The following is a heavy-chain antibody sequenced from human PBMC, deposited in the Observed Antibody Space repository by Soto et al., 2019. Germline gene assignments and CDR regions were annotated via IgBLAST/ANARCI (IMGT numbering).Heavy chain of an antibody. CDR1: GGSISSSSYY. D-gene: IGHD5-18*01. CDR2: IYYSGST. V-gene: IGHV4-39*01. J-gene: IGHJ6*02. Sequence: SETLSLTCTVSGGSISSSSYYWGWIRQPPGKGLEWIGSIYYSGSTYYNPSLKSRVTISVDTSKNQFSLKLSSVTAADTAVYYCARLRGYSYGGEYYYYYGMDVWGQGTTVTVSS. CDR3: ARLRGYSYGGEYYYYYGMDV.